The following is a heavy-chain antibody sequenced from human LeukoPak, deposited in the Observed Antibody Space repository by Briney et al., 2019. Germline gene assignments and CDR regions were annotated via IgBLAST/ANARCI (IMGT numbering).Heavy chain of an antibody. CDR3: ARGGVYSSTWYADY. V-gene: IGHV4-59*01. CDR1: GGSISNYY. CDR2: IYDSGST. Sequence: SETLSLTCTVSGGSISNYYWSWIRQPPGKGLEWIGYIYDSGSTNYNPSLKSRVTISIDRSKSQFSLKLSSVTATDTAVYYCARGGVYSSTWYADYWGQGTLVTVSS. D-gene: IGHD6-13*01. J-gene: IGHJ4*02.